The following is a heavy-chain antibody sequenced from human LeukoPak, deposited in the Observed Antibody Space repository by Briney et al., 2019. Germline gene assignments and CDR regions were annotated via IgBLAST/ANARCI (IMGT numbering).Heavy chain of an antibody. CDR1: GGSISSSNYY. D-gene: IGHD6-19*01. V-gene: IGHV4-39*01. Sequence: PSETLSLTCTVSGGSISSSNYYWGWIRQPPGKGLEWIGSFYYSGSTYQNPSLKSRVTISVDTSKNQFSLNVSSVTAADTAVYYCARQSGGWPDFDYWGQGTLVTVSS. CDR3: ARQSGGWPDFDY. CDR2: FYYSGST. J-gene: IGHJ4*02.